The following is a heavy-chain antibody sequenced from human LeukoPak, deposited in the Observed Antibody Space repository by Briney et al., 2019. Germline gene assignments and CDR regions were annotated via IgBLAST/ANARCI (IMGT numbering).Heavy chain of an antibody. V-gene: IGHV3-48*03. CDR3: AKGGGYEAQYYYYYLDV. Sequence: GGSLRLSCAASGFTFSSYEMNWVRQAPGKGLEWVSYIDSSGSTIHYADSVKGRFTISRDNAKNSLYLQMNSLRAEDTAVYYCAKGGGYEAQYYYYYLDVWGKGTTVTISS. D-gene: IGHD5-12*01. CDR1: GFTFSSYE. CDR2: IDSSGSTI. J-gene: IGHJ6*03.